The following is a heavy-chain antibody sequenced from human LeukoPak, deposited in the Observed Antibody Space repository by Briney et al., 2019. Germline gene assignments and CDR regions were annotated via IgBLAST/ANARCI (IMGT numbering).Heavy chain of an antibody. J-gene: IGHJ4*02. Sequence: PGGSLRPSCAASGFTFSSYGMHWVRQAPGKGLEWVAVISYDGSNKYYADSVKGRFTISRDNSKNTLYLQMNSLRAEDAAVYYCAKDLDYWGQGTLVTVSS. V-gene: IGHV3-30*18. CDR3: AKDLDY. CDR1: GFTFSSYG. CDR2: ISYDGSNK.